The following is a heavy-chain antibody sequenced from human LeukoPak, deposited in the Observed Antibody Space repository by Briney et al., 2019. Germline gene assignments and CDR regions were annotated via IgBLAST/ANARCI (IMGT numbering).Heavy chain of an antibody. V-gene: IGHV4-4*07. Sequence: PSETLSLTCTVSGGSISSYYWSWIRQPAGKGLGWIGRIYTSGSTNYNPSLKSRVTMSVDTSKSQFSLKLSSVTAADTAVYYCARDRSYSNYIDYWGQGTLVTVSS. CDR3: ARDRSYSNYIDY. CDR1: GGSISSYY. CDR2: IYTSGST. D-gene: IGHD4-11*01. J-gene: IGHJ4*02.